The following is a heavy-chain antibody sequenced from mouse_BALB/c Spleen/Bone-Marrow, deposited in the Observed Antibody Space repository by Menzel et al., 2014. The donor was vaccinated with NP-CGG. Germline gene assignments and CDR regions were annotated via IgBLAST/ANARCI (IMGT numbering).Heavy chain of an antibody. J-gene: IGHJ4*01. CDR1: GYTFTGYW. Sequence: QVQLQQSGAELVKPGASVKLSCKASGYTFTGYWMHWVKQRPGQGLEWLGEINPSNGRTNYNEKFKSMATLTVDKSSSTAYLQLSSRTSEDSAGFYCARLIYGSSYIVDFWGQGTSVTVSS. CDR3: ARLIYGSSYIVDF. V-gene: IGHV1S81*02. D-gene: IGHD1-1*01. CDR2: INPSNGRT.